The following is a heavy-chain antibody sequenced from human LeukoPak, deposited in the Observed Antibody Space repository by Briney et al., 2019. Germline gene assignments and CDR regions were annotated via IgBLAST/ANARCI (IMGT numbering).Heavy chain of an antibody. J-gene: IGHJ4*02. CDR1: GYTFTGYY. D-gene: IGHD3-10*01. V-gene: IGHV1-2*06. CDR3: AREYGSGSYYHDY. Sequence: ASVKVSCKASGYTFTGYYMHWVRQAPGQGLEWMGRINPNSGGTNYAQKFQGRVTMTRDTSISTAYMELSRLRSDDTAVYYCAREYGSGSYYHDYWGQGTLVTVSS. CDR2: INPNSGGT.